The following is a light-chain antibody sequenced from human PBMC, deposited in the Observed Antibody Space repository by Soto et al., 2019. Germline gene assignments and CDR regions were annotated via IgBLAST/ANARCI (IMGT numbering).Light chain of an antibody. CDR3: CSYAGIYSYV. J-gene: IGLJ1*01. V-gene: IGLV2-11*01. Sequence: ALTQPRSVSGSPGQSVTISCTGTSSDVGRFEYVSWYQQHPGEAPKVVVYDITKRPSGVPDRFSGSKSGNTASLTISGLQAEDEADYYCCSYAGIYSYVFGTGTKVTVL. CDR1: SSDVGRFEY. CDR2: DIT.